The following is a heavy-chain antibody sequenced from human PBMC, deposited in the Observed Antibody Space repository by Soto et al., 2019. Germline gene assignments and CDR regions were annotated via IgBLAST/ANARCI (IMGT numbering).Heavy chain of an antibody. D-gene: IGHD4-4*01. V-gene: IGHV3-23*01. J-gene: IGHJ5*02. CDR3: AKFSNYDLSWFDP. CDR2: ISGSGGST. Sequence: GGSLRLSCAASGFTFSSYALSGVRQAPGKGLEWVSAISGSGGSTYYADSVKGRFTISRDNSKNTLYLQMNSLRAEDTAVYYCAKFSNYDLSWFDPWGQGTLVTVSS. CDR1: GFTFSSYA.